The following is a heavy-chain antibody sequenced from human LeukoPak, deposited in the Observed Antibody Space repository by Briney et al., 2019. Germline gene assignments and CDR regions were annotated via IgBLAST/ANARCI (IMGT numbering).Heavy chain of an antibody. CDR1: GFTFNNYA. Sequence: GGSLRLSCAASGFTFNNYAIIWVRRAPGKGLEWVAFIRHDGTITYYADSVKGRFTISRDNSKNMLYLQMNNLRPEDTAVYSCAKLLFWGNYNDAFDIWGRGTTVIVSS. CDR3: AKLLFWGNYNDAFDI. CDR2: IRHDGTIT. J-gene: IGHJ3*02. D-gene: IGHD3-16*01. V-gene: IGHV3-30*02.